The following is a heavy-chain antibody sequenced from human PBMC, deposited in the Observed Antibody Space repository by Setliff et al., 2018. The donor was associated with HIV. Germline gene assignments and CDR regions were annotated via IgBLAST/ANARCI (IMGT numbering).Heavy chain of an antibody. CDR1: GFTFSDHY. D-gene: IGHD1-26*01. V-gene: IGHV3-72*01. CDR3: ARELSGTYLDY. J-gene: IGHJ4*02. CDR2: TRNKANSYTT. Sequence: GGSLRLSCASSGFTFSDHYMDWVRQAPGKGLEWVGRTRNKANSYTTEYAASVKGRFTISRDDSKNSLYLQMNSLKTEDTAVYYCARELSGTYLDYWGQGILVTVS.